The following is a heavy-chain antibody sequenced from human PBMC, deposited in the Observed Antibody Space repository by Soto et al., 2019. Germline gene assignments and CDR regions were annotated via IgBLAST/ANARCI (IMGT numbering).Heavy chain of an antibody. CDR2: IYYSGST. V-gene: IGHV4-59*01. D-gene: IGHD2-2*01. Sequence: SDTLSLTCTVSGFSISSYYWSWIRQPPGKGLEWIGYIYYSGSTNYNPSLKSRVTISVDTSKNQFSLKLSSVTAADTAVYYCARGGVVVPAAYYYYYYYMDVWGKGTTVT. J-gene: IGHJ6*03. CDR1: GFSISSYY. CDR3: ARGGVVVPAAYYYYYYYMDV.